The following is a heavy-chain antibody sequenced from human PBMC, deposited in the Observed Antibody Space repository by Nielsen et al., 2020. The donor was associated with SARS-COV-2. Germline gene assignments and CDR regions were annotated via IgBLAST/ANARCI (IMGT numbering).Heavy chain of an antibody. Sequence: SLKISCAASGFTFDDYAMHWVRQVPGKGLEWVSGVSWNSAYMAYADSVKGRFTISRDNAKNSLSLEMNSLRAEDTAVYFCARDRGSSGYDELDYWGQGTLVTVSS. CDR3: ARDRGSSGYDELDY. CDR2: VSWNSAYM. J-gene: IGHJ4*02. V-gene: IGHV3-9*01. D-gene: IGHD5-12*01. CDR1: GFTFDDYA.